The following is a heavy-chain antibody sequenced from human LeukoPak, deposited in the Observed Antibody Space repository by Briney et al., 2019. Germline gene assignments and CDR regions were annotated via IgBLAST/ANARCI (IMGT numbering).Heavy chain of an antibody. D-gene: IGHD2-21*02. V-gene: IGHV3-7*03. CDR2: INQDGRKE. Sequence: GGSLRFSCVASEFTFGRYWMTWVRQAPGKGLEWVANINQDGRKEHYVDSVKGRFTISRDNAKNSLYLQMNSLRAEDTAVYFCARDTSPYCGDGCYFDAFDLWGQGTMVTVSS. J-gene: IGHJ3*01. CDR1: EFTFGRYW. CDR3: ARDTSPYCGDGCYFDAFDL.